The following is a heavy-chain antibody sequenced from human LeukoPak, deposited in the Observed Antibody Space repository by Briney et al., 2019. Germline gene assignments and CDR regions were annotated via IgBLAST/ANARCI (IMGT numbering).Heavy chain of an antibody. CDR3: ARDQRSESYYPWGWFDP. V-gene: IGHV3-66*02. Sequence: GGSLRLSCAASGFAFSTNYLSWVRQAPGKGLEWVSVIYSDGSTYYRDSVKGRFTISRDNSKNTLYLQMNSLRPEDSAVYYCARDQRSESYYPWGWFDPWGQGTLVTVSS. CDR2: IYSDGST. CDR1: GFAFSTNY. D-gene: IGHD1-26*01. J-gene: IGHJ5*02.